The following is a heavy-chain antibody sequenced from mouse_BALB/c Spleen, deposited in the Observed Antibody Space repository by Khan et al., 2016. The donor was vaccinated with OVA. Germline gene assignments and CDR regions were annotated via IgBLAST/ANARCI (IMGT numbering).Heavy chain of an antibody. CDR1: GYTFTSYW. V-gene: IGHV1S41*01. J-gene: IGHJ4*01. Sequence: DLIKPAASVKLSCKASGYTFTSYWLNWIKQRPGQGLEWIGRIAPGSDSNSYNDLYTGKAILTVDTSSSTAYIQFRNPSSEESAVYFFTRTDYYHRSLYAMDFWSHGTSVTVSS. D-gene: IGHD1-1*01. CDR2: IAPGSDSN. CDR3: TRTDYYHRSLYAMDF.